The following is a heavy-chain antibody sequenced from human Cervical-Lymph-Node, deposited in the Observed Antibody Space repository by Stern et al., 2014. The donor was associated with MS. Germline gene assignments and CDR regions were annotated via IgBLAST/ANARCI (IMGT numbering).Heavy chain of an antibody. J-gene: IGHJ6*02. CDR3: ARGELKEGLVRGMDV. V-gene: IGHV1-69*01. D-gene: IGHD1-26*01. CDR1: VGTFSSYA. Sequence: VQLVQSGAEVTKPGSSVTVSCKASVGTFSSYALSWVLQAPGQGLEWMGGLIPIFGTAHYAQQFQGRVTITADESTSTAYMELSSLRSEDTAVYYCARGELKEGLVRGMDVWGQGTTVPVSS. CDR2: LIPIFGTA.